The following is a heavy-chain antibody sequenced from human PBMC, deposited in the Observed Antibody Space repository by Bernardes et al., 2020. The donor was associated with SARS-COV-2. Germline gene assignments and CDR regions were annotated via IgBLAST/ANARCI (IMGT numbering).Heavy chain of an antibody. V-gene: IGHV3-48*03. CDR2: ISSGGSTI. CDR3: ARDKRYVIDDAFDI. Sequence: GGSLRLSCAASGFTFSSYEMNWVRQAPGKGLEWVSYISSGGSTIYYADSVKGRFTISRDNAKNSLYLQMNSLRAEDTAVYFCARDKRYVIDDAFDIWGQGTMVTVSS. CDR1: GFTFSSYE. D-gene: IGHD3-16*01. J-gene: IGHJ3*02.